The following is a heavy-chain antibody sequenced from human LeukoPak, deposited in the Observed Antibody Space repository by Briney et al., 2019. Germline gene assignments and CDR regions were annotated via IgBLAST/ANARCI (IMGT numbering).Heavy chain of an antibody. Sequence: PGGSLRLSCSASGFTFNTYWMSWVRQAPGKGLQWVAIIKEDASEKYYLDSVKGRFTISRDNAKNSLYLQMISLRAEDTAVYYCARGGNYDSTIDYWGQGTLVTVSS. CDR1: GFTFNTYW. J-gene: IGHJ4*02. CDR2: IKEDASEK. D-gene: IGHD3-22*01. V-gene: IGHV3-7*01. CDR3: ARGGNYDSTIDY.